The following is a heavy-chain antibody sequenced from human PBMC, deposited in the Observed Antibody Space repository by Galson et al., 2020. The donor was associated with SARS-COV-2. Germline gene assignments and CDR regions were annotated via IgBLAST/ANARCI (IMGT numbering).Heavy chain of an antibody. CDR1: GGSISNHAYY. CDR2: VYYSGGT. J-gene: IGHJ3*02. D-gene: IGHD3-10*01. Sequence: SQTLSLTCTISGGSISNHAYYWGWVRQPPGKGLEFTGNVYYSGGTYYNASLKSRITISVDTSKNQFSLSLKSVTAADTAVYYCARIPLVRGALDAFDIWGQGTLVTVSS. CDR3: ARIPLVRGALDAFDI. V-gene: IGHV4-39*07.